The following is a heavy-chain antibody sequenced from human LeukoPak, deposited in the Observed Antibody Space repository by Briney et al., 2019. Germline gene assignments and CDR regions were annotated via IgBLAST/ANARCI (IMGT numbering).Heavy chain of an antibody. CDR1: GFTFSGYY. Sequence: GSLRLSCAASGFTFSGYYMSWIRQSPGKGLEWVSYISTSGSTIFYADSVKGRFTVSRDNAKNSLYLQMNSLRAEDTAVYYCATTTVTTGYWGQGTLVTVSS. J-gene: IGHJ4*02. CDR3: ATTTVTTGY. V-gene: IGHV3-11*04. CDR2: ISTSGSTI. D-gene: IGHD4-17*01.